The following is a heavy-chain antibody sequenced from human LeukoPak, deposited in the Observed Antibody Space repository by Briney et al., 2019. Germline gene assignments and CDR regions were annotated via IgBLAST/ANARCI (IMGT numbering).Heavy chain of an antibody. CDR2: ISAYNGNT. Sequence: ASVKVSCKASGYTFTSYGISWVRQAPGQGLEWMGWISAYNGNTNYAQKLQGRVTMTTDTSTSTAYMELRSLRSDDTAVYYCARDADIAVAGSDYYYYMDVWGKGTTVTVSS. CDR3: ARDADIAVAGSDYYYYMDV. V-gene: IGHV1-18*01. CDR1: GYTFTSYG. J-gene: IGHJ6*03. D-gene: IGHD6-19*01.